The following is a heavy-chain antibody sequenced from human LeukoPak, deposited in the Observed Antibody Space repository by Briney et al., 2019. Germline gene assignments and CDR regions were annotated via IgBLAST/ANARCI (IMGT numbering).Heavy chain of an antibody. CDR3: ARARVTGTKHLDV. CDR2: INWNGGTT. D-gene: IGHD1-20*01. CDR1: GFTFDDYG. J-gene: IGHJ6*04. Sequence: PGGSLRLSCAASGFTFDDYGMSWVRQAPGKGLECVSGINWNGGTTDYADSVKGRFTISRDNAKSSLSLQMNSLRAEDTALYYCARARVTGTKHLDVWGKGTTVTVSS. V-gene: IGHV3-20*04.